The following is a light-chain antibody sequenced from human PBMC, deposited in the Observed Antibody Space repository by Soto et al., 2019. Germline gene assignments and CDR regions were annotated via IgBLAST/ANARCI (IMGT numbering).Light chain of an antibody. CDR1: QSVSSSY. J-gene: IGKJ4*01. CDR3: QQHDGSRQLT. CDR2: RTS. V-gene: IGKV3-20*01. Sequence: EIVLTQSPGTLPLSPGERATLSCRASQSVSSSYLAWDQQKPGQAPRLLMYRTSIRATGIPDRLSGSGSETDSTLTISRREPEDFAVYYCQQHDGSRQLTFGGGTKVEIK.